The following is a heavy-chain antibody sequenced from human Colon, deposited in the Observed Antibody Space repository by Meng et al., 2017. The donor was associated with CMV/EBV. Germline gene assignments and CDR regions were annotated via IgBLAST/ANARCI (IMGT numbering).Heavy chain of an antibody. V-gene: IGHV3-23*01. CDR3: ANPRSGYFWSGQRLNYYYYGMDV. D-gene: IGHD3-3*01. CDR2: ISGSGGST. Sequence: LSLTCGVSGDSISRSTYYWGWIRQPPGKGLEWVSAISGSGGSTYYADSVKGRFTISRDNSKNTLYLQMNSLRAEDTAVYYCANPRSGYFWSGQRLNYYYYGMDVWGQGTTVTVSS. J-gene: IGHJ6*02. CDR1: GDSISRSTYY.